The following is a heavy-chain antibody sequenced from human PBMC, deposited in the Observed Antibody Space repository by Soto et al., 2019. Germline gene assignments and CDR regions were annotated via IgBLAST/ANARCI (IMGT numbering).Heavy chain of an antibody. CDR3: ARDSAVIAAAGPVWFDP. Sequence: LSLTCAITGDSVSSNSAGWSWVRQSPSRGLEWLGRTYYRSKWYYEYAVSVRGRITINPDTSKSQYSLQLNSVTPEDTAVYYCARDSAVIAAAGPVWFDPWGQGTLVTVSS. D-gene: IGHD6-13*01. CDR2: TYYRSKWYY. V-gene: IGHV6-1*01. J-gene: IGHJ5*02. CDR1: GDSVSSNSAG.